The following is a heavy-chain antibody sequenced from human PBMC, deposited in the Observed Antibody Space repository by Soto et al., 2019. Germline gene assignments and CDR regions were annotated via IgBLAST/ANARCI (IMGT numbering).Heavy chain of an antibody. CDR3: ARHAVYCSSTSCQTFYGMDV. Sequence: GESLKISCKGSGYSFTSYWIGWVRQMPGKGLEWMGIIYPGDSDTRYSPSFRGQVTISADKSISTAYLQWSSLKASDTAMYYCARHAVYCSSTSCQTFYGMDVWGQGTTVTVSS. V-gene: IGHV5-51*01. CDR1: GYSFTSYW. D-gene: IGHD2-2*01. CDR2: IYPGDSDT. J-gene: IGHJ6*02.